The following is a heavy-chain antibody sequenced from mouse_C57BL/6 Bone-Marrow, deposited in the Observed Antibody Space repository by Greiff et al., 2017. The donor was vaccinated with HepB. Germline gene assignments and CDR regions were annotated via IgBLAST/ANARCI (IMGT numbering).Heavy chain of an antibody. CDR2: IYPGSGST. J-gene: IGHJ3*01. Sequence: QVQLQQPGAELVKPGASVKMSCKASGYTFTSYWITWVKQRPGQGLEWIGDIYPGSGSTNYNEKFKGKATLTADKSSSTAYMELRSLTSEDSAVYFCARRHLLLRSYWGQGTLVTVSA. CDR3: ARRHLLLRSY. D-gene: IGHD1-1*01. CDR1: GYTFTSYW. V-gene: IGHV1-55*01.